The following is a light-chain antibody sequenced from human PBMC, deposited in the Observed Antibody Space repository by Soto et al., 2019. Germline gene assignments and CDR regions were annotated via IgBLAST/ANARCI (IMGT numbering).Light chain of an antibody. V-gene: IGLV7-43*01. J-gene: IGLJ2*01. Sequence: QAVVTQEPSLTVSPGGTVTLTCASSTGAVSSGFHLSWFQQKSGQAPRTLIYSTSNKYSWTPARFSGSLLGGKAALTLSGVQPEDEAEYYCLLYSGDSQLIFGGGTKLTVL. CDR1: TGAVSSGFH. CDR2: STS. CDR3: LLYSGDSQLI.